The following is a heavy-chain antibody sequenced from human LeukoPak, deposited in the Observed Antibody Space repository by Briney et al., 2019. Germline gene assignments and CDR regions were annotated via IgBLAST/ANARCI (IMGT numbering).Heavy chain of an antibody. D-gene: IGHD6-13*01. V-gene: IGHV3-48*01. CDR1: GFNYSSYT. CDR3: ARDMKGAAAFTGGFDY. Sequence: GGSLRLSCAASGFNYSSYTMNWVRQAPGMGLEWLSYISASRGITYYADSVRGRFTISRDNSKNTLYLQMNSLRAEDTAVYYCARDMKGAAAFTGGFDYWGQGTLVTVSS. CDR2: ISASRGIT. J-gene: IGHJ4*02.